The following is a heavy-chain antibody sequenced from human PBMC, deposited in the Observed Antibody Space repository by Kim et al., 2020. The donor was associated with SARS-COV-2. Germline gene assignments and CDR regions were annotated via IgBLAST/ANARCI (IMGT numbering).Heavy chain of an antibody. CDR3: TRRGSGAWYFDY. V-gene: IGHV3-23*01. D-gene: IGHD3-10*01. J-gene: IGHJ4*02. Sequence: DPDSVKGRFTISKDKSKTPLYLQINSLRVEDTAVYYCTRRGSGAWYFDYWGQGTLVTVSS.